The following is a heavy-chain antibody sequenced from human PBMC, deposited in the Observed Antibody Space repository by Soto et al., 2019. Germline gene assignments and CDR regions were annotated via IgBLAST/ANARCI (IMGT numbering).Heavy chain of an antibody. CDR1: GFTFSSYG. J-gene: IGHJ4*02. CDR3: AKGGTRSLTDY. Sequence: QVQLVESGGGVVQPGRSLRLSCAASGFTFSSYGMHWVRQAPGKGLEWVAVISYDGSNKYYADSVKGRFTISRDNSKNTLYLQMNSLRAEDTAVYYCAKGGTRSLTDYWVQGTLGTVSS. V-gene: IGHV3-30*18. CDR2: ISYDGSNK. D-gene: IGHD3-10*01.